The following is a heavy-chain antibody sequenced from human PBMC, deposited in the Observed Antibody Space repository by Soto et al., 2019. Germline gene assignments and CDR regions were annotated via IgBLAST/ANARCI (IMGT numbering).Heavy chain of an antibody. CDR2: INHSGST. CDR3: ARGEGYCSGGSCYDLNWFDP. D-gene: IGHD2-15*01. Sequence: QVQLQQWGAGLLKPSETLSLTCAVYGGSFSGYYWSWIRQPPGKGLEWIGEINHSGSTNYNPSLKSRVTISVDTSKNQFSLKLSSVTAADTAVYYCARGEGYCSGGSCYDLNWFDPWGQGTLVTVSS. V-gene: IGHV4-34*01. J-gene: IGHJ5*02. CDR1: GGSFSGYY.